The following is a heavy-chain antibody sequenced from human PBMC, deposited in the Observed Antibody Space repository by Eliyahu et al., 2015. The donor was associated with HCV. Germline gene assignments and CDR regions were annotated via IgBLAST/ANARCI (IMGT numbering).Heavy chain of an antibody. J-gene: IGHJ4*02. V-gene: IGHV3-30*18. CDR2: ISADGSDE. CDR3: ANRYCSGGGAGCYLSRFDY. Sequence: QMYLVESGGGVVQPGGSLRLSCAASGAXFXNYGXPWVRQAPGKGLEGVALISADGSDEKYVDSVKGRFTISRDNFRSTLYLQMNSLRSEDTAIYYCANRYCSGGGAGCYLSRFDYWGQGTLVTVSS. D-gene: IGHD2-15*01. CDR1: GAXFXNYG.